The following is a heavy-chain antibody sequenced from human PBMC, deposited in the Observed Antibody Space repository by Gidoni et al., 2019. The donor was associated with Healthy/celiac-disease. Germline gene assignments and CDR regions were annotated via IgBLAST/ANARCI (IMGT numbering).Heavy chain of an antibody. V-gene: IGHV3-9*01. D-gene: IGHD1-7*01. CDR3: AKDSSNYASY. CDR1: GFTFDDSA. CDR2: ISCNSGSI. Sequence: QLVESGVGLVEPGRSLRLACAASGFTFDDSAMHWCRQAPGKGLEWGSGISCNSGSIGYADSVKGRVTNSRDNAKNSMYLQMNSLRADDTALYYCAKDSSNYASYWGQGTLVTVSS. J-gene: IGHJ4*02.